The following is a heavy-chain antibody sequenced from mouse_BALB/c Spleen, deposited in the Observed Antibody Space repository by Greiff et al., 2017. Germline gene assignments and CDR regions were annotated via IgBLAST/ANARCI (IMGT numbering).Heavy chain of an antibody. V-gene: IGHV1-14*01. CDR2: INPYNDGT. CDR1: GYTFTSYV. CDR3: ARGRGYYPYWYFDV. Sequence: EVQVVESGPELVKPGASVKMSCKASGYTFTSYVMHWVKQKPGQGLEWIGYINPYNDGTKYNEKFKGKATLTSDKSSSTAYMELSSLTSEDSAVYYCARGRGYYPYWYFDVWGAGTTVTVSS. D-gene: IGHD2-3*01. J-gene: IGHJ1*01.